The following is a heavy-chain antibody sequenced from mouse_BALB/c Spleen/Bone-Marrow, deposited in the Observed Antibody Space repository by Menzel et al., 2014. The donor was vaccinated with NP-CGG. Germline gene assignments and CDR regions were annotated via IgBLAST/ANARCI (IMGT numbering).Heavy chain of an antibody. CDR3: ARRVYGNYWYFDV. CDR1: CYAFSSYW. J-gene: IGHJ1*01. V-gene: IGHV1-80*01. D-gene: IGHD2-1*01. Sequence: QVQLQQSGAELVRPGSSVKISCKASCYAFSSYWMNWVKQRPGQGLEWIGQIYPGDGDTNYNGKFKGKATLTADKSSSTAYMQLSSLTSEDSAVYFCARRVYGNYWYFDVWGAGTTVTVSS. CDR2: IYPGDGDT.